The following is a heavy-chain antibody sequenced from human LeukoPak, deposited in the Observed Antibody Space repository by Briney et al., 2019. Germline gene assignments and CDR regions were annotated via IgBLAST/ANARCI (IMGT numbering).Heavy chain of an antibody. D-gene: IGHD1-26*01. Sequence: SETLSLTCTVSGGSISSSSYYWGWIRQPPGKGLEWIGSIYYSGSTYYNPSLKSRVTISVDTSKNQFSLKLSSVTAADTAVYYCARDNYGSYSGIDYWGQGTLVTVSS. CDR2: IYYSGST. CDR3: ARDNYGSYSGIDY. CDR1: GGSISSSSYY. J-gene: IGHJ4*02. V-gene: IGHV4-39*07.